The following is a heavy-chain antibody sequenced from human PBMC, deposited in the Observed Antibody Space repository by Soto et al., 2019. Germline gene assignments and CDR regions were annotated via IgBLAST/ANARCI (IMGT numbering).Heavy chain of an antibody. J-gene: IGHJ3*02. V-gene: IGHV1-2*02. D-gene: IGHD1-1*01. CDR3: ARALTGTGYDAFDI. Sequence: VQLVQSGAEVKKPGASVKVSCKASGFTFSDYYIHWLRQAPGQGPEWMGLINPDSGGTRFAQKLQGRVTMTRDTSINTAYMELSRLRFNDTAVYYCARALTGTGYDAFDIWGQGTMVTVSS. CDR1: GFTFSDYY. CDR2: INPDSGGT.